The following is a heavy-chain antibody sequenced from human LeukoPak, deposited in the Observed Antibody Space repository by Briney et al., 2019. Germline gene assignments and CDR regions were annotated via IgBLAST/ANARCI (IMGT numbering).Heavy chain of an antibody. CDR3: ARAIVGATTRGAFDI. CDR2: INPSGGST. D-gene: IGHD1-26*01. J-gene: IGHJ3*02. V-gene: IGHV1-46*01. CDR1: GYTFTIYY. Sequence: ASVKVSCKASGYTFTIYYMHWVRQAPGQGLEWMGIINPSGGSTSYAQKFQGRVTMTRDTSTSTVYMELSSLRSEDTAVYYCARAIVGATTRGAFDIWGQGTMVTVSS.